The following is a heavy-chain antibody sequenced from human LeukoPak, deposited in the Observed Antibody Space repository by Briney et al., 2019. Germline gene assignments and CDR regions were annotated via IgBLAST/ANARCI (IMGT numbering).Heavy chain of an antibody. CDR3: ARKSVLLWFGELDGGWFDP. D-gene: IGHD3-10*01. V-gene: IGHV1-46*01. CDR1: GYTLTELS. J-gene: IGHJ5*02. Sequence: ASVKVSCKVSGYTLTELSMHWVRQAPGQGLEWMGIIDPSGGSTSYAQKFQGRVTMTRDMSTSTVYMELSSLRSEDTAVYYCARKSVLLWFGELDGGWFDPWGQGTLVTVSS. CDR2: IDPSGGST.